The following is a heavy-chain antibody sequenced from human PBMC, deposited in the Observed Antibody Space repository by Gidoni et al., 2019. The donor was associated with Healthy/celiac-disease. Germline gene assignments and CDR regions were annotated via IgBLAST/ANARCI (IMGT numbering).Heavy chain of an antibody. CDR2: LCFSGGT. CDR1: VGSISSSSYA. D-gene: IGHD4-17*01. V-gene: IGHV4-39*01. Sequence: QLQLQESGPGLGKPSETLSLTCTVSVGSISSSSYAWGWIRQPPGKGLWWIGSLCFSGGTHYNPSLRSRITISVDTSKNQFSLKLSSVTAADTAVYYCARHLDDYGGNLGNYYYYMDVWGKGTTVTVSS. J-gene: IGHJ6*03. CDR3: ARHLDDYGGNLGNYYYYMDV.